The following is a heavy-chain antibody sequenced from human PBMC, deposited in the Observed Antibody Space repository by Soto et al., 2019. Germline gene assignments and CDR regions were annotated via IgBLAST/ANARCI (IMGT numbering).Heavy chain of an antibody. CDR3: AREGGIVGATAADY. V-gene: IGHV4-31*03. D-gene: IGHD1-26*01. J-gene: IGHJ4*02. Sequence: QVQLQESGQGLVKPSQTMSLTCTVSGGSISSGCYYWSWIRQHPGKGLEWIGYIHYSGSTYYNPSLKSRVTISVDTSKNQFSLKLSSVTAADTAVYYCAREGGIVGATAADYWGQGTLVTVSS. CDR2: IHYSGST. CDR1: GGSISSGCYY.